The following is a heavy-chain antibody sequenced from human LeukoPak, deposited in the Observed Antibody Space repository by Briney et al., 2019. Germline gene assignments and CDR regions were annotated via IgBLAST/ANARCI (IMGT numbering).Heavy chain of an antibody. CDR2: ISYDGSDK. Sequence: GGSLRLSCAASGFTFRSYVMHGFRQAPPKGLDGVAVISYDGSDKYYADSVKGRFRISRDNSKNKLYLQMNSLRAEDTAVYYCEKDRWFGELLSYYFDYWGQGTLVTVSS. V-gene: IGHV3-30*18. J-gene: IGHJ4*02. D-gene: IGHD3-10*01. CDR3: EKDRWFGELLSYYFDY. CDR1: GFTFRSYV.